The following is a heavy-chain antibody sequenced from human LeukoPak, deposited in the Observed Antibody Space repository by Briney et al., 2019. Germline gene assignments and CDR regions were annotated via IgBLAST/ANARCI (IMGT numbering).Heavy chain of an antibody. CDR1: GGSVNSGSYF. D-gene: IGHD4-11*01. CDR2: IQNSART. V-gene: IGHV4-61*01. CDR3: ATDYSNFYGMDV. Sequence: SETLSLTCTASGGSVNSGSYFWSWIRQPPGKGLEWIGYIQNSARTKYNPSLESRVTISVDSSKDQFSLRVSSVTAADTAVYYCATDYSNFYGMDVWGQGTTVTVSS. J-gene: IGHJ6*02.